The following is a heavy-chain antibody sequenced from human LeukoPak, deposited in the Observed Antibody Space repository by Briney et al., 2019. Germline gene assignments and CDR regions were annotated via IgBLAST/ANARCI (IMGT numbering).Heavy chain of an antibody. J-gene: IGHJ3*01. CDR3: ARVPNDYGV. CDR2: IYYSGST. V-gene: IGHV4-39*07. Sequence: SETLPLTCTVSGGSISSSSYYWGWIRQPPGKGLEWIGSIYYSGSTYYNPSLKSRVTISVDTSKNQFSLKLSSVTAADTAVYYCARVPNDYGVWGQGTMVTVSS. CDR1: GGSISSSSYY. D-gene: IGHD4-17*01.